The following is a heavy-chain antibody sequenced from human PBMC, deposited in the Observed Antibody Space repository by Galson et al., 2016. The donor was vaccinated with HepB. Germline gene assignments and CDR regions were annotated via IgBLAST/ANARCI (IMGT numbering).Heavy chain of an antibody. CDR3: AIVVPLYSGVWYVRGDVWFDP. CDR2: ISSSGSTI. D-gene: IGHD6-19*01. J-gene: IGHJ5*02. V-gene: IGHV3-11*01. CDR1: GFTFSSYS. Sequence: SLRLSCAASGFTFSSYSMSWIRQAPGKGLEWVSYISSSGSTIYYADSVKGRFTIPRDNAKNSLYLQMNSLSAEATAVYYCAIVVPLYSGVWYVRGDVWFDPWGQGTLVTVSS.